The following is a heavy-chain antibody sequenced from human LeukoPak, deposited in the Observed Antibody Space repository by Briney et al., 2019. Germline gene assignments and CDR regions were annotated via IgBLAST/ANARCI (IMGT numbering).Heavy chain of an antibody. Sequence: GGSLRLSCAASGFTFSSYSMNWVRQAPGKGLEWVSSISSSSSYIYYADSVKGRFTISRDNAKNSLYLQMNSLRAEDTAVYYCARDGRYYYDSSDYWGQGTLVTVSS. CDR2: ISSSSSYI. CDR3: ARDGRYYYDSSDY. D-gene: IGHD3-22*01. CDR1: GFTFSSYS. V-gene: IGHV3-21*01. J-gene: IGHJ4*02.